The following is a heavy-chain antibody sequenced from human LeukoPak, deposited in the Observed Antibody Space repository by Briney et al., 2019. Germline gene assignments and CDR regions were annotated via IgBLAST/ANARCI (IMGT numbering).Heavy chain of an antibody. CDR1: GYTFTDYY. CDR2: VDPEDVET. D-gene: IGHD3-22*01. J-gene: IGHJ5*02. Sequence: ASVKVSCKVSGYTFTDYYMHWVQQAPGKGLEWMGLVDPEDVETIYAEKFQGRVTITADTTTDTAYMELSSLRSEDTAVYYCATTVSGYYKTNWFDPWGQGTLVTVSS. V-gene: IGHV1-69-2*01. CDR3: ATTVSGYYKTNWFDP.